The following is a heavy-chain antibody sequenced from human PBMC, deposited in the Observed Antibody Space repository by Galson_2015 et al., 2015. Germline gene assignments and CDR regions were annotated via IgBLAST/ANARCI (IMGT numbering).Heavy chain of an antibody. Sequence: WVRQTPEKGLQWVAKIKYDGSQTFYVDSVKGRFTISRDNAENSLDLQMNSLRADDTAVYYCARDANRGGEFDYWGQGALVTVSS. V-gene: IGHV3-7*03. CDR3: ARDANRGGEFDY. CDR2: IKYDGSQT. D-gene: IGHD1-14*01. J-gene: IGHJ4*02.